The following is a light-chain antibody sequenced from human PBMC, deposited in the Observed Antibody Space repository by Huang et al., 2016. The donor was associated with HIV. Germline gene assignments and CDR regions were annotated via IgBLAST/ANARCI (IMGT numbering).Light chain of an antibody. CDR3: QQSYRTPRT. Sequence: DIQMTQFPTSLSASVEDRVTIPCRAGQAIDKYLNWYQQKSGRAPRLLIYGASKLQSGVPSRFSGRASGTHFSLTINSLLPDDSAIYYCQQSYRTPRTFGQGTNLEI. CDR2: GAS. V-gene: IGKV1-39*01. CDR1: QAIDKY. J-gene: IGKJ2*01.